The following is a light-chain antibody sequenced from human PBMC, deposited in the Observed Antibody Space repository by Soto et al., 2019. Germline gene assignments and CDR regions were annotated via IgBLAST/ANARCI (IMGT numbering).Light chain of an antibody. CDR3: QQSYRTPYT. Sequence: DIQMTQSPSSLSASVGDRVTITCRASQGISTYLVWYQQRQGRAPKLLIYDASSLLSGVPSRFSGSGSGTDFTLTISSLQPEDFAIYYCQQSYRTPYTFGQGTKVDIK. CDR1: QGISTY. V-gene: IGKV1-39*01. J-gene: IGKJ2*01. CDR2: DAS.